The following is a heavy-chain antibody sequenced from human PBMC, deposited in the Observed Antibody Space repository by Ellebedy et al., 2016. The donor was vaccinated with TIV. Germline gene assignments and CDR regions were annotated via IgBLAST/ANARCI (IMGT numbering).Heavy chain of an antibody. CDR2: ISSSSSYI. J-gene: IGHJ1*01. V-gene: IGHV3-21*01. CDR1: GFTFSSYS. D-gene: IGHD6-13*01. CDR3: ARDLAPGYSSSWYRGYFQH. Sequence: GESLKISCAASGFTFSSYSMNWVRQAPGKGLEWVSSISSSSSYIYYADSVKGRFTISRDNAKNSLYLQMNSLRAEDTAVYYCARDLAPGYSSSWYRGYFQHWGQGTLVTVSS.